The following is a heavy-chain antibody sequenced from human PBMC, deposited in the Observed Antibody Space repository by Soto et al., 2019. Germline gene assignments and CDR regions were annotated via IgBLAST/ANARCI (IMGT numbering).Heavy chain of an antibody. CDR2: IIPIVGTA. CDR1: GGTFSTYD. J-gene: IGHJ3*02. Sequence: QVQLVQSGAEVKKPGSSVKVSCKASGGTFSTYDINWVRQAPGQGLEWMGVIIPIVGTANYAQKFQDRLTITADEFTNTSHMELSSLRSEDTAVYYFARVGAYDYESTGYSAAFDIWGQGTMVTVSS. CDR3: ARVGAYDYESTGYSAAFDI. D-gene: IGHD3-22*01. V-gene: IGHV1-69*01.